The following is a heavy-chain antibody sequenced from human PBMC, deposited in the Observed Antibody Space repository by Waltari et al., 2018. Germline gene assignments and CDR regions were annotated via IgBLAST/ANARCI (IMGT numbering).Heavy chain of an antibody. CDR3: ARVGDYHGSGRFGLDV. V-gene: IGHV4-34*01. J-gene: IGHJ6*02. CDR2: INRDGSN. D-gene: IGHD3-10*01. Sequence: QVQLQQWGAGLLKPSETLSLTCAVYDGSFSGYFWSWIRQSPGKGLEWSGQINRDGSNIYNPSLKSRVAMSGDTLKSQISLRLTSVTAADAAVYYCARVGDYHGSGRFGLDVWGQGTRVTVSS. CDR1: DGSFSGYF.